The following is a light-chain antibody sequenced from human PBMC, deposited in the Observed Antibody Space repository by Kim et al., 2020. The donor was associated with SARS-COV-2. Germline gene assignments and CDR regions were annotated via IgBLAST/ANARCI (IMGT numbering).Light chain of an antibody. CDR1: QIVSSN. CDR3: QQYNNWPYT. CDR2: GAS. V-gene: IGKV3-15*01. Sequence: SVSPGERATLSCRASQIVSSNLAWYQQKAGQAPRLLIYGASTRATGIPSRFSGSGSGTEFTLTISSLQSEDFAVYSCQQYNNWPYTFGQGTKLEI. J-gene: IGKJ2*01.